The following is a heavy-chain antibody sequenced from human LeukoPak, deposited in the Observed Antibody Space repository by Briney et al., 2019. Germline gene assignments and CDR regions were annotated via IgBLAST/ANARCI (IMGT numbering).Heavy chain of an antibody. CDR2: IFHSGST. V-gene: IGHV4-4*02. Sequence: PSETLSLTCAVSGGSISSNNWWSWVRQPPGKGLEWIGEIFHSGSTNYNPSLKSRVTISIDTSKNQFSLKLNSVTAADTAVYYCAKHSNWNAGVDWFDPWGQGTLVTVSS. CDR1: GGSISSNNW. CDR3: AKHSNWNAGVDWFDP. D-gene: IGHD1-20*01. J-gene: IGHJ5*02.